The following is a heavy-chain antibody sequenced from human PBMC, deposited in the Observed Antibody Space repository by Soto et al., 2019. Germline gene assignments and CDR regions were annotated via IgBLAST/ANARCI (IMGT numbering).Heavy chain of an antibody. V-gene: IGHV3-11*01. CDR3: ARDYKLFRYSQIEC. D-gene: IGHD5-12*01. CDR2: ISSSGSTI. Sequence: RILSLAASGFTFSDYYMSWIRQAPGKGLEWVSYISSSGSTIYYADSVKGRFTISRDNAKNSLYLQMNSLRAEETAVYYCARDYKLFRYSQIECWGKGNMVNVSS. J-gene: IGHJ4*02. CDR1: GFTFSDYY.